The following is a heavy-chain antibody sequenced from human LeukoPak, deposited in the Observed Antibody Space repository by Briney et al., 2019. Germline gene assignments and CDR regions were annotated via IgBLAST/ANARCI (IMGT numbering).Heavy chain of an antibody. Sequence: PSETLSLTCTVSGGSISSGDYYWSWIRQPPGKGLEWIGYIYYSGSTYYNPSLKSRVTISVDTSKNQFSLKLSSVTAVDTAVYYCAKGYGTWGGSGSYYYHGMDVWGQGTTVTVSS. D-gene: IGHD3-10*01. J-gene: IGHJ6*02. CDR3: AKGYGTWGGSGSYYYHGMDV. CDR1: GGSISSGDYY. CDR2: IYYSGST. V-gene: IGHV4-30-4*01.